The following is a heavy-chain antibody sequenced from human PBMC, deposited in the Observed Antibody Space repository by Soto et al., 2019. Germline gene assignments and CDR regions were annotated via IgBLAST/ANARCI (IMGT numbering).Heavy chain of an antibody. D-gene: IGHD6-19*01. V-gene: IGHV1-46*01. CDR2: INPSGGST. CDR1: GYTFTSYY. Sequence: ASVTVSCKASGYTFTSYYMHWVRQAPGQGLEWMGIINPSGGSTSYAQKFQGRVTMTRDTSTSTVYMELSSLRSEDTAVYYCARDWMVEIYYYGMDVWGQGTTVTVSS. J-gene: IGHJ6*02. CDR3: ARDWMVEIYYYGMDV.